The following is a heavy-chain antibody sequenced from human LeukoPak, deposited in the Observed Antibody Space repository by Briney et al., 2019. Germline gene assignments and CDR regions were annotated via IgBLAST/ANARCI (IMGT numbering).Heavy chain of an antibody. D-gene: IGHD6-19*01. Sequence: PGGSLRLSCAASGLTLSNYAISWVRQAPGKGLDWVSTIGGSGAKTFYADSVKGRFTISRDNSQNTVHLQMNALGAEDTAVYYCTKDPGLFTRGWDGNFWGQGTQVTVSS. J-gene: IGHJ4*02. V-gene: IGHV3-23*01. CDR3: TKDPGLFTRGWDGNF. CDR1: GLTLSNYA. CDR2: IGGSGAKT.